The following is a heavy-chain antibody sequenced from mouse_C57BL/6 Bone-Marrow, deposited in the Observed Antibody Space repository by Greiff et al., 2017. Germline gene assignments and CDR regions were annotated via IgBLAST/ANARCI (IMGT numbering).Heavy chain of an antibody. CDR1: GYTFTSYW. Sequence: VQLQESGAELAKPGASVKLSCKASGYTFTSYWMHWVKQRPGQGLEWIGYINTSSGYTKSNQKFKDKATLTADKSSSTAYMQLSSLTYEDSSVYYCAKYGNYYSYYAMDYWGQGTSVTVSS. CDR2: INTSSGYT. V-gene: IGHV1-7*01. D-gene: IGHD2-1*01. J-gene: IGHJ4*01. CDR3: AKYGNYYSYYAMDY.